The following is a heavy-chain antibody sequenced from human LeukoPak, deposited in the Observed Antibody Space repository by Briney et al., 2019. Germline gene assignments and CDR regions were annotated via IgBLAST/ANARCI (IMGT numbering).Heavy chain of an antibody. J-gene: IGHJ4*02. CDR1: GYNFTIRW. D-gene: IGHD4-11*01. Sequence: GESLKICCKGSGYNFTIRWIGWVRQMPGKGLEWMGIIYPGDSDTRYNPSFQGQITISADKSISTAYVQWSSLKASDTVMYYCARSHDYSNYVAFWGQGTLVTVSS. V-gene: IGHV5-51*01. CDR3: ARSHDYSNYVAF. CDR2: IYPGDSDT.